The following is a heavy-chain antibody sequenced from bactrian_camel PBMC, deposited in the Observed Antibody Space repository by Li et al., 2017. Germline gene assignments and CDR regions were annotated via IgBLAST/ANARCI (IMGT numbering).Heavy chain of an antibody. CDR3: AAEPGLQVVNLRKIYVKAENFEY. J-gene: IGHJ4*01. CDR1: GLSLEESD. V-gene: IGHV3S60*01. CDR2: ISGDGSA. Sequence: VQLVESGGGSVQAGGSLRLSCTASGLSLEESDMGWFRQAEGRACELVSVISGDGSAYYADAVKGRFTISLDDAKTTAYLEMNGLKPEDTAVYYCAAEPGLQVVNLRKIYVKAENFEYWGQGTQVTVS. D-gene: IGHD5*01.